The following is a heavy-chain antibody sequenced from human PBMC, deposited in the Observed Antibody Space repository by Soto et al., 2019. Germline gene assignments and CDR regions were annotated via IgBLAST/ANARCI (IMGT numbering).Heavy chain of an antibody. D-gene: IGHD3-16*02. Sequence: SETLSLTCAVSGGSMSSGGYSWSWIRQPPGKGLEWIGYIFYSGSTNYNPSLKSRVTISVDTSKNQFSLKLSSVTAADTAVYYCARLYGLDAFAIRGQGTMVTV. CDR3: ARLYGLDAFAI. V-gene: IGHV4-61*08. CDR1: GGSMSSGGYS. J-gene: IGHJ3*02. CDR2: IFYSGST.